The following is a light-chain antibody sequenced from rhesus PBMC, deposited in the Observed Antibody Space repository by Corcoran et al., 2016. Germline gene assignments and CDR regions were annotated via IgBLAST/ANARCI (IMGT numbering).Light chain of an antibody. CDR1: SSDIGFYNA. V-gene: IGLV2-19*02. Sequence: QAAPTQSPSVSGSAGQSVTIFCTGTSSDIGFYNAVSWYQQHPGKAPKLMIYEVSKRPYGVSDRFSGSKSGNTASLTISGLQAEDVADYYCSSYAGSGTYIFGAGTRLTVL. CDR2: EVS. CDR3: SSYAGSGTYI. J-gene: IGLJ1*01.